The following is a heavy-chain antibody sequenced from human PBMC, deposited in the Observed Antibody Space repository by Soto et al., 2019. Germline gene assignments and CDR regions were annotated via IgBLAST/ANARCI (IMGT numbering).Heavy chain of an antibody. V-gene: IGHV3-7*01. Sequence: EVQLVESGGGLVQPGGSLRLSCAASGFTFSSYWMSWVRQTPGKGLEWVANIKQDGSEKHYVDPVKGRFTISRDNAKNSLHLQMNSLRVEDTAVYYGARDGPPYSPTAGWFVPWGQGTLVTVSS. J-gene: IGHJ5*02. CDR2: IKQDGSEK. D-gene: IGHD6-13*01. CDR3: ARDGPPYSPTAGWFVP. CDR1: GFTFSSYW.